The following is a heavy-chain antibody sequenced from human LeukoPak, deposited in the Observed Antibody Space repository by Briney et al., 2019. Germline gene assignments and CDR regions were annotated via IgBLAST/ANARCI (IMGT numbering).Heavy chain of an antibody. D-gene: IGHD3-10*01. CDR2: INHSGST. V-gene: IGHV4-34*01. CDR1: GGSFSGYY. CDR3: ARGKYYYGSGRVSSFDY. J-gene: IGHJ4*02. Sequence: PSETLPLTCAVYGGSFSGYYWSWIRQPPGKGLEWIGEINHSGSTNYNPSLKSRVTISVDTSKNQFSLKLSSVTAADTAVYYCARGKYYYGSGRVSSFDYWGQGTLVTVSS.